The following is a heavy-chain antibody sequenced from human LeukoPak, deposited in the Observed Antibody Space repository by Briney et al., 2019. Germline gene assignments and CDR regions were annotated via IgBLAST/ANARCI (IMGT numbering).Heavy chain of an antibody. CDR3: ARDAEDSSCYYHY. D-gene: IGHD3-22*01. J-gene: IGHJ4*02. CDR2: LYSGGST. CDR1: GFTVSSYY. Sequence: GGSLRLSCAASGFTVSSYYMSWVRQAPGKGLEWVSILYSGGSTYYADSVKGRLTISRHNSKNTLYLQMNSLRPEDTAVYYCARDAEDSSCYYHYWGQGTLVTVSS. V-gene: IGHV3-53*04.